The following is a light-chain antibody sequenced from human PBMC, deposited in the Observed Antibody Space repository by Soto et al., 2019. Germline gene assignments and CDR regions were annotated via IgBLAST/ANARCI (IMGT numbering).Light chain of an antibody. CDR3: QQSHNTPRT. CDR2: GVS. CDR1: QSIGRY. V-gene: IGKV1-39*01. J-gene: IGKJ2*01. Sequence: DLPMTQSPSSLSASVGDRVTITCRASQSIGRYLNWYQQKPGKAPKLLIYGVSSLQSGVPSRFSGRGSGTDFTLTITSLQPEDFATYYCQQSHNTPRTFGQGTKVEIK.